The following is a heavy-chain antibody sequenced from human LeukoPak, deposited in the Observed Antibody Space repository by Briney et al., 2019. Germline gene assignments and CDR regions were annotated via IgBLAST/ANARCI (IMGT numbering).Heavy chain of an antibody. CDR2: IKDDGSHT. D-gene: IGHD6-25*01. Sequence: PGGSLRHSCAASGFTFSSHWMHWVRQAPGKGLVWVSRIKDDGSHTNYADSVKGRFTISRDNAKNTLSLQMNSLRAEDTAVYYCARGSGIITGIDEWGQGTLVTVSS. V-gene: IGHV3-74*01. CDR1: GFTFSSHW. J-gene: IGHJ4*02. CDR3: ARGSGIITGIDE.